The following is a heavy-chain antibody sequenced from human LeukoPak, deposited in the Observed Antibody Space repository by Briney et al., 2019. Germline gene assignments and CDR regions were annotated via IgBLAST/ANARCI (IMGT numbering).Heavy chain of an antibody. J-gene: IGHJ4*02. CDR1: GGSISSSSYY. CDR2: IYYSGST. D-gene: IGHD4-17*01. Sequence: SETLSLTCTVSGGSISSSSYYWGWIRQPPGKGLEWIGSIYYSGSTYYNPSLKSRVTISVDTSKNQFSLKLSSVTATDTAVYYCARHSRDDYGDYVGYWGQGTLVTVSS. V-gene: IGHV4-39*01. CDR3: ARHSRDDYGDYVGY.